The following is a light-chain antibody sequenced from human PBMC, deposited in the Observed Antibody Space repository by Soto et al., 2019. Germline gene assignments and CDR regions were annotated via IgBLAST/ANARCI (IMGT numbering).Light chain of an antibody. CDR2: EGS. CDR1: SSDVGSYNL. V-gene: IGLV2-23*01. J-gene: IGLJ1*01. Sequence: QSALTQPASVSGSPGQSITISCTGTSSDVGSYNLVSWYQQHPGKAPKLMIYEGSKRPSGVSNRFSGSKSGNTASLTISGIQAEDEADYYCCSYAGSSFYVFGTETKVTVL. CDR3: CSYAGSSFYV.